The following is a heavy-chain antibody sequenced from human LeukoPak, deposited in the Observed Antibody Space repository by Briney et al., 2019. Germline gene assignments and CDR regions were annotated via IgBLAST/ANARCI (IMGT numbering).Heavy chain of an antibody. Sequence: SETLSLTCAVYGGSFSGYYWSWIRQPPGKGLEWIGEINHSGSTNYNPSLKSRVTISVDTSKNQFSLKLSSVTAADTAVYYCARLGYYSSAWYPRGQGTLVTVSS. D-gene: IGHD6-19*01. J-gene: IGHJ4*02. CDR1: GGSFSGYY. CDR2: INHSGST. V-gene: IGHV4-34*01. CDR3: ARLGYYSSAWYP.